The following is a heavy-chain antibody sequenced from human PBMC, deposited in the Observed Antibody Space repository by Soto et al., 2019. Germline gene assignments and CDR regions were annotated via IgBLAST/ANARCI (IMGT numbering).Heavy chain of an antibody. CDR2: IYYSGST. V-gene: IGHV4-59*08. D-gene: IGHD3-9*01. Sequence: SETLSLTCTVSGGSISSYYWSWIRQPPGKGLEWIGYIYYSGSTNYNPSLKSRVTISVDTSKNQFSLKLSSVTAADTAVYYCARAFDWLPLQYYYYYYMDVWGKGTTVTVSS. CDR3: ARAFDWLPLQYYYYYYMDV. J-gene: IGHJ6*03. CDR1: GGSISSYY.